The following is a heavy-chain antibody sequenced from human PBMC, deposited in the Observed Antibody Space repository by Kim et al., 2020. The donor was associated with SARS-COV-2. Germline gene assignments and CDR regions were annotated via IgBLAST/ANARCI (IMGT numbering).Heavy chain of an antibody. Sequence: ASVKVSCKASGYPFTSYGISWVRLAPGQGLEWMGWINGYDRHTKYAQKFQDRVTLTIDTSTTTAYMELRSLKSDDTAIYYCARGLAEVTTGTTDYFDYWGQGTLVTVSS. V-gene: IGHV1-18*01. D-gene: IGHD4-17*01. CDR2: INGYDRHT. CDR3: ARGLAEVTTGTTDYFDY. J-gene: IGHJ4*02. CDR1: GYPFTSYG.